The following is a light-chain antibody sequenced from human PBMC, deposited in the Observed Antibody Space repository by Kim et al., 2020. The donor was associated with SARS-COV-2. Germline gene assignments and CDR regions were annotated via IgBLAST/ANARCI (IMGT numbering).Light chain of an antibody. V-gene: IGLV2-8*01. J-gene: IGLJ1*01. CDR2: YVN. CDR3: SSYAGTNNFSV. Sequence: HSVTTSDTETISNDDVNNNVSWHQQQPGEVPTHIIYYVNARPSGVPNRFSGSNSGNTASLTISGLQAEDEADYYCSSYAGTNNFSVFGAGTKVTVL. CDR1: ISNDDVNNN.